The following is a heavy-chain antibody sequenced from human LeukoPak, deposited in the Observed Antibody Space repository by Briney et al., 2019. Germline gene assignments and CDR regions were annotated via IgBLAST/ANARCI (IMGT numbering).Heavy chain of an antibody. CDR1: GFTFNSYW. CDR2: INTDGSRT. Sequence: PGGSLRLSCAASGFTFNSYWIHWVRQAPGKGLVWVSRINTDGSRTNYADSVKGRFAISRDDAKNTVHLQIYSLGAEDSAVYYCVRGASLAYYMDVWGKGTTVTVSS. V-gene: IGHV3-74*01. J-gene: IGHJ6*03. CDR3: VRGASLAYYMDV. D-gene: IGHD3-16*02.